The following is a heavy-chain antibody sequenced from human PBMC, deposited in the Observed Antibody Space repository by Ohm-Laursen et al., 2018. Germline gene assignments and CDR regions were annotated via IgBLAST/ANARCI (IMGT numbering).Heavy chain of an antibody. J-gene: IGHJ4*02. V-gene: IGHV3-11*01. Sequence: SLRLSCAASGFTFSDYYMSWIRQAPGKGLEWVSYISSSGSTIYYADSVKGRFTISRDNAKNSLYLQMNSLRAEDTAVYYCSTDRKGYCSGGSCLNYWGQGTLVTVSS. CDR2: ISSSGSTI. D-gene: IGHD2-15*01. CDR3: STDRKGYCSGGSCLNY. CDR1: GFTFSDYY.